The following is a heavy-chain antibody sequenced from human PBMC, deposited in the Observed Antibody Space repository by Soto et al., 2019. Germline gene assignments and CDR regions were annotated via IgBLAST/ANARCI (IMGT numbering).Heavy chain of an antibody. Sequence: SETLSLTCTVSGGSFSRGGYYWSWIRQHPGKGLEWIGYIYYSGNTSYNPSLKSRVIISVDTSEDQFSLKLTSVTAADTAVYYCAREGALGKLEYWGPGTLVTVSS. CDR2: IYYSGNT. CDR3: AREGALGKLEY. J-gene: IGHJ4*02. CDR1: GGSFSRGGYY. V-gene: IGHV4-31*03. D-gene: IGHD3-16*01.